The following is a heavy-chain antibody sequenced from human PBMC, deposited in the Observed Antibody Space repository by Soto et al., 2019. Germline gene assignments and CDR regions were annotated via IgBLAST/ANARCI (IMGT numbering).Heavy chain of an antibody. Sequence: GGSLRLSCAASGFTFSNAWMNWVRQAPGKGLEWVGRIKSKTDGGTTDYAAPVKGRFTISRDDSKNTLYLQMNSLKTEDTAVYYCTTVFVLALPYCGGDCYSLWGQGTLVTVSS. CDR3: TTVFVLALPYCGGDCYSL. V-gene: IGHV3-15*07. CDR2: IKSKTDGGTT. CDR1: GFTFSNAW. D-gene: IGHD2-21*02. J-gene: IGHJ4*02.